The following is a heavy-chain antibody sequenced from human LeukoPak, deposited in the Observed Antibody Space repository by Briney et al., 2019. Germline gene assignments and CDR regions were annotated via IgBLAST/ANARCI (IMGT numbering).Heavy chain of an antibody. D-gene: IGHD6-19*01. Sequence: SETLSLTCTVSGGSVSSGSYYWSWIRQPPGKGLEWIGYVYYSGSTNYSPSLKSRVTISIDTSKNQFSLKLTSVTAADTAVYYCARVMGSGWTGFDYWGQGTLVTVSS. CDR3: ARVMGSGWTGFDY. CDR1: GGSVSSGSYY. J-gene: IGHJ4*02. CDR2: VYYSGST. V-gene: IGHV4-61*01.